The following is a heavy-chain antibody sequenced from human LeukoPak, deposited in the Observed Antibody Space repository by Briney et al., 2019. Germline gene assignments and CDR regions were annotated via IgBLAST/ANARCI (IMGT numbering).Heavy chain of an antibody. V-gene: IGHV1-69*05. CDR2: IIPIFGTA. D-gene: IGHD1-7*01. Sequence: ASVKVSCKASGGTFSSYAISWVRQAPGQGLEWMGGIIPIFGTANYAQKFQGRVTITTDESTSTAYMELSSLRSEDTAVYYCAREGLDWNLGSYYYYMDVWGKGTTVTVSS. CDR3: AREGLDWNLGSYYYYMDV. J-gene: IGHJ6*03. CDR1: GGTFSSYA.